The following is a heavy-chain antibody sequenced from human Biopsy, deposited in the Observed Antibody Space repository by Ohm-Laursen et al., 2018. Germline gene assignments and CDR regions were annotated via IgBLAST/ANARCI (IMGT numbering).Heavy chain of an antibody. J-gene: IGHJ4*02. CDR2: ISGSGGST. CDR3: AKGGHCTTTSCYMDVDY. V-gene: IGHV3-23*01. D-gene: IGHD2-2*02. Sequence: SLRLSCAAPGFSFDNYAMNWVRQAPGKGLEWVSTISGSGGSTYYADSVKGRFTISRDASKNTLYLLMDSLRAEDTAMYYCAKGGHCTTTSCYMDVDYWGQGTLVTVSS. CDR1: GFSFDNYA.